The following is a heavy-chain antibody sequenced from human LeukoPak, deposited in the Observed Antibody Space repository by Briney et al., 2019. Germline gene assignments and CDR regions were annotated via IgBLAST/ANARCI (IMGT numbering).Heavy chain of an antibody. Sequence: PGGSLRLSCAASGFTFSTCAMSWVRQAPGKGLEWVSSISGSGATTYYVDSVKGRFIISRDNSKNTLYLQMNSLRAEDTAVYYYAKEVSNDILTPFDSWGQGSLVTVSS. CDR3: AKEVSNDILTPFDS. CDR2: ISGSGATT. D-gene: IGHD3-9*01. CDR1: GFTFSTCA. V-gene: IGHV3-23*01. J-gene: IGHJ4*02.